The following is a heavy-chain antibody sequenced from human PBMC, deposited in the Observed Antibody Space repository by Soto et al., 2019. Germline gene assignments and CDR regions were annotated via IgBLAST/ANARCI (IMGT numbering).Heavy chain of an antibody. J-gene: IGHJ4*02. CDR1: GGSISSYY. Sequence: SETLSLTCTVSGGSISSYYLSWIRQPPGKGLEWIGYIYYSGSTNYNPSLKSRVTISVDTSKNQFSLKLSSVTAADTAVYYCARHIFGSGSYYYFDYWGQGTLVTVSS. CDR3: ARHIFGSGSYYYFDY. CDR2: IYYSGST. D-gene: IGHD3-10*01. V-gene: IGHV4-59*08.